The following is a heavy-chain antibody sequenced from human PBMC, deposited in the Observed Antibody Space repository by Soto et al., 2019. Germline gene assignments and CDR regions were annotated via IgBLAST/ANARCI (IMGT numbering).Heavy chain of an antibody. Sequence: SETLSLTCTVSAGSINAYYWSWIRQPPGKGLEWIGYIYYSGSTNYNPSLKSRVTISVDASKNQFSLKLSSVTAADTAVYYCARVDWGSFDYWGQGTLVTVSS. CDR2: IYYSGST. J-gene: IGHJ4*02. CDR1: AGSINAYY. CDR3: ARVDWGSFDY. V-gene: IGHV4-59*01. D-gene: IGHD7-27*01.